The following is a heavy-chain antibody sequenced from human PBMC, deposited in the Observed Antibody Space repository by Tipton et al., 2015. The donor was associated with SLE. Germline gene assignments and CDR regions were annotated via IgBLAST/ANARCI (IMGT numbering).Heavy chain of an antibody. V-gene: IGHV4-4*08. J-gene: IGHJ6*03. Sequence: TLSLTCTVSGGSISSYYWSWIRQPPGKGLEWIGRIYTSGSTNYNPSLKSRVTISVDTSKNQFSLKLSSVTAADTAVYYCARVRGSGFGGYMDVWGKGTTVTVSS. CDR1: GGSISSYY. CDR3: ARVRGSGFGGYMDV. D-gene: IGHD3-10*01. CDR2: IYTSGST.